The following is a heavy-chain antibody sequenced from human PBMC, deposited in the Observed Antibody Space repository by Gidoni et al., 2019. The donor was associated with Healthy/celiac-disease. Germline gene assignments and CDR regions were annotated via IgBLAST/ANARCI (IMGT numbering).Heavy chain of an antibody. CDR3: AVYYYDSSGYSDY. V-gene: IGHV3-66*01. J-gene: IGHJ4*02. D-gene: IGHD3-22*01. CDR1: GFTVSSNY. CDR2: IYSGGST. Sequence: EVQLVESGGGLVQPGGSLRLSCAASGFTVSSNYMSWVRQAPGKGLEWVSVIYSGGSTYYADSVKGRFTISRDNSKNTLYLQMNSLRAEDTAVYYCAVYYYDSSGYSDYWGQGTLVTVSS.